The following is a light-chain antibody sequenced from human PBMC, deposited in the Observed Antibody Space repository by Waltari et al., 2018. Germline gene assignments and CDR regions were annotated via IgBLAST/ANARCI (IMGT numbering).Light chain of an antibody. CDR2: DAY. Sequence: EIVLTQSPGTLSLSPGDRATVSCRASQSISKYLAWYRLKPGQAPRRLIYDAYKRDTGIPDRFSASGSGTEFSLTISRLETEDFAVYYCKHYVRLPVTFGQGTKVEIK. CDR3: KHYVRLPVT. J-gene: IGKJ1*01. V-gene: IGKV3-20*01. CDR1: QSISKY.